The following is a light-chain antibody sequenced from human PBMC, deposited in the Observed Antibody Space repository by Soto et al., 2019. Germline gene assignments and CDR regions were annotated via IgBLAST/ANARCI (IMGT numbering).Light chain of an antibody. Sequence: DIQMTQSPSSLSASVGDRITITCQASQDISNCLNWYQQKPGKAPKLLIYDASNLQPGVPSRFSGSGSGTDFTFTITSRQPEDVGTYYCQQYNTLPPWTFGQGTKVEIK. CDR3: QQYNTLPPWT. V-gene: IGKV1-33*01. CDR2: DAS. CDR1: QDISNC. J-gene: IGKJ1*01.